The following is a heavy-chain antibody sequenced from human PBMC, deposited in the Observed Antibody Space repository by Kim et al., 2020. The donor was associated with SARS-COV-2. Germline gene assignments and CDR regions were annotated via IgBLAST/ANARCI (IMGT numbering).Heavy chain of an antibody. Sequence: GGSLRLSCAASGFTFSSYWMSWVRQAPGKGLEWVANIKQDGSEKYYVDSVKGRFTISRDNAKNSLYLQMNSLRAEDTAVYYCARATARLAFIAAARDGFDYWGQGTLVTVSS. CDR1: GFTFSSYW. J-gene: IGHJ4*02. V-gene: IGHV3-7*03. CDR2: IKQDGSEK. CDR3: ARATARLAFIAAARDGFDY. D-gene: IGHD6-13*01.